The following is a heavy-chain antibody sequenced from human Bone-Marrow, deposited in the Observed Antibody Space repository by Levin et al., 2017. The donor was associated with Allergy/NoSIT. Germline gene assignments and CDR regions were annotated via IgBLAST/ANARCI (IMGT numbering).Heavy chain of an antibody. CDR3: ARDRAFWSASGSRDSGMDV. V-gene: IGHV4-59*01. D-gene: IGHD3-10*01. CDR1: GVSLSSVY. J-gene: IGHJ6*02. Sequence: PGGSLRLSCTVSGVSLSSVYWTWVRQPPGRGLEWVGNVFYSGGANYNPSLRGRVTFFLDPSKSQFSLRLTSLTAADTAIYYCARDRAFWSASGSRDSGMDVWGQGTSVTVSS. CDR2: VFYSGGA.